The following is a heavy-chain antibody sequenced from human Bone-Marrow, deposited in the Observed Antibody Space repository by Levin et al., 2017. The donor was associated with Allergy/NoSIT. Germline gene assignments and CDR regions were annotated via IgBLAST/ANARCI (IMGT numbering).Heavy chain of an antibody. V-gene: IGHV3-9*01. J-gene: IGHJ4*02. Sequence: SLKISCAASGFNFDEYAMHWVRQAPGKGLEWVSGISLNSGSRGYADSMKGRFTISRDNARTTLYLQMNSLRPEDTALYFCVKDVAPEYYYDSSGAFNFWGQGTLVTVSS. CDR2: ISLNSGSR. CDR3: VKDVAPEYYYDSSGAFNF. CDR1: GFNFDEYA. D-gene: IGHD3-22*01.